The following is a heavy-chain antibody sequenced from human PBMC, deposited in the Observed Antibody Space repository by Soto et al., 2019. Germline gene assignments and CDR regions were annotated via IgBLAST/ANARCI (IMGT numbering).Heavy chain of an antibody. CDR2: IYYSGST. Sequence: SETLSLTRTVSGGSISSSSYYWGWIRQPPGKGLEWIGSIYYSGSTYYNPSLKSRVTISVDMSKNQFSLKLSSVTAADTAVYYCASTIVGATWWFDPWGQGTLVTVSS. CDR3: ASTIVGATWWFDP. D-gene: IGHD1-26*01. V-gene: IGHV4-39*01. J-gene: IGHJ5*02. CDR1: GGSISSSSYY.